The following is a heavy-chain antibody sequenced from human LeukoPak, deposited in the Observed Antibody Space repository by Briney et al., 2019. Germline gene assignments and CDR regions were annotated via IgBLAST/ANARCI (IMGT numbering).Heavy chain of an antibody. CDR3: ARTAYARFFDL. CDR1: GGSISSTSYY. CDR2: IYYSGST. Sequence: SETLSVTCTVSGGSISSTSYYWSWIRQPPGKGLEWIGHIYYSGSTNYNPSLKSRVTIPIDTSKNQFSLKLSSVTAADTAVYYCARTAYARFFDLWGRGTLVTVSS. D-gene: IGHD2-21*01. V-gene: IGHV4-61*01. J-gene: IGHJ2*01.